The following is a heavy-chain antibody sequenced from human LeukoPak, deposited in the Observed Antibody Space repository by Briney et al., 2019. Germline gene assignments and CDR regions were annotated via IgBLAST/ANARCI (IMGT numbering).Heavy chain of an antibody. Sequence: SVKVSCKASGGTFSSYAISWVRQAPGQGLEWTGGIIPIFGTANYAQKFQGRVTITTDESTSTAYMELSSLRSEDTAVYYCARDASSTSCYGCWDYYYMDVWGKGTTVTVSS. V-gene: IGHV1-69*05. D-gene: IGHD2-2*01. CDR2: IIPIFGTA. CDR1: GGTFSSYA. J-gene: IGHJ6*03. CDR3: ARDASSTSCYGCWDYYYMDV.